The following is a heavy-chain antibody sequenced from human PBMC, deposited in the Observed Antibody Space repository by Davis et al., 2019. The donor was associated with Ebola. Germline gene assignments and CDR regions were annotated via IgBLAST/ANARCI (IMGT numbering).Heavy chain of an antibody. CDR1: GGSISSSNW. J-gene: IGHJ2*01. V-gene: IGHV4-4*02. CDR2: IYHSGST. Sequence: MPSETLSLTCAVSGGSISSSNWWSWVRPPPGKGLGWIGDIYHSGSTNYNPSLKSRVTISVDKSKNQFSLKLTSVTAADTAVYYCARDAEDGSGNWFFDFRGRGALVTVSS. D-gene: IGHD5-24*01. CDR3: ARDAEDGSGNWFFDF.